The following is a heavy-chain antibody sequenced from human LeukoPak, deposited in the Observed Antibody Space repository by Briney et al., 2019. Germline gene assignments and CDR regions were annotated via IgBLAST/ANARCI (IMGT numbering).Heavy chain of an antibody. CDR3: ARSELLWFGGVNSGFDY. CDR2: GDYSGGT. CDR1: GDSFSSVTDY. Sequence: PSETLSLTCTVSGDSFSSVTDYWAWIRQPPGKGLEWIASGDYSGGTYYNPSLESRVAISADMSKNQFSLKLTSVTGADTAVYYCARSELLWFGGVNSGFDYWGQGTLVTVSS. D-gene: IGHD3-10*01. V-gene: IGHV4-39*07. J-gene: IGHJ4*02.